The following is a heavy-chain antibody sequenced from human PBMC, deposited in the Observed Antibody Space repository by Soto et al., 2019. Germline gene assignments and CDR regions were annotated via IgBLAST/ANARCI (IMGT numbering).Heavy chain of an antibody. CDR1: GDTFGTSG. CDR2: ISAYNGNT. Sequence: QVQLVQSGAEMKKPGASVRVSCKTSGDTFGTSGFHWVRQAPGQGLEWMGLISAYNGNTYYIQKLQGIVTITTDTSTSTAYMELRSLKSDDTAVYFCARDYLLVVPSALDIWGQGTMVTVSS. CDR3: ARDYLLVVPSALDI. J-gene: IGHJ3*02. V-gene: IGHV1-18*01. D-gene: IGHD2-2*01.